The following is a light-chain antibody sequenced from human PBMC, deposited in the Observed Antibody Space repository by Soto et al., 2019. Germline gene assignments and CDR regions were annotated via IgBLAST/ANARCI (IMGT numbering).Light chain of an antibody. CDR1: QSLLQSDGNTY. CDR3: VQSIQLPRT. CDR2: AVS. V-gene: IGKV2D-29*01. J-gene: IGKJ1*01. Sequence: IVMTQTPLSLSVTPGQPASISCKSSQSLLQSDGNTYLYWYLQKPGQPPQLLIYAVSNRFSGVPERFRHSGLGTDFTVKISRFEAEDVRVHYGVQSIQLPRTLGQATNVDIK.